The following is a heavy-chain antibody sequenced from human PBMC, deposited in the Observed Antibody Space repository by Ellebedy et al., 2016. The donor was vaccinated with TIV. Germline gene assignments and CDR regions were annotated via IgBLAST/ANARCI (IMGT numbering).Heavy chain of an antibody. D-gene: IGHD3-10*01. CDR3: ARCRGSGTYYNFWFDP. CDR2: INPNSVLK. Sequence: AASVKVSCKASGYTFTGFYMHWVRQAPGQRLEGMGWINPNSVLKKYAQKFQGRVTMTRDTSISTAYMDLRRLRSEDTAVYYCARCRGSGTYYNFWFDPWGQGTLVTVSS. J-gene: IGHJ5*02. CDR1: GYTFTGFY. V-gene: IGHV1-2*02.